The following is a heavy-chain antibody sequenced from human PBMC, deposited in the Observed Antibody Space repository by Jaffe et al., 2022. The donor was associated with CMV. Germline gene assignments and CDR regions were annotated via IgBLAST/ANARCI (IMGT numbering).Heavy chain of an antibody. CDR1: GYTFTSYG. CDR2: ISAYNGNT. D-gene: IGHD2-15*01. Sequence: QVQLVQSGAEVKKPGASVKVSCKASGYTFTSYGISWVRQAPGQGLEWMGWISAYNGNTNYAQKLQGRVTMTTDTSTSTAYMELRSLRSDDTAVYYCARDYNYSPYCSGGSCYGPLDYWGQGTLVTVSS. V-gene: IGHV1-18*04. J-gene: IGHJ4*02. CDR3: ARDYNYSPYCSGGSCYGPLDY.